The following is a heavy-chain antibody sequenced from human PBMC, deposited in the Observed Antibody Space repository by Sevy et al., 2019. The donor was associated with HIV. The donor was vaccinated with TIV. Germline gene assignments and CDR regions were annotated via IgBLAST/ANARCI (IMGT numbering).Heavy chain of an antibody. CDR3: AKGGRSYGDSYFDH. J-gene: IGHJ4*02. CDR1: GFIFSSYA. Sequence: GGSLRLSCAASGFIFSSYAMNWVRQAPGKGLEWVSVISGSGNSAYYADSVKGRFTISRDNSKNTLSLQMNSLRAEDTAVYYCAKGGRSYGDSYFDHWGQGTLVTVSS. CDR2: ISGSGNSA. V-gene: IGHV3-23*01. D-gene: IGHD5-18*01.